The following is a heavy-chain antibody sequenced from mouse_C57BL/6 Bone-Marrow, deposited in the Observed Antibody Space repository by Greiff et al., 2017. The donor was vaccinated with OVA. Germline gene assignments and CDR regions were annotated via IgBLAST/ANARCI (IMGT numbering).Heavy chain of an antibody. CDR3: ARAYYYGSSYSYFDY. Sequence: VQLQQPGAELVKPGASVKMSCKASGYTFTSYWITWVKQRPGQGLEWIGDIYPGSGSTNYNEKFKSKATLTVDTSSSTAYMQLSSLTSEDSAVYNCARAYYYGSSYSYFDYWGQGTTLTVSS. J-gene: IGHJ2*01. D-gene: IGHD1-1*01. V-gene: IGHV1-55*01. CDR1: GYTFTSYW. CDR2: IYPGSGST.